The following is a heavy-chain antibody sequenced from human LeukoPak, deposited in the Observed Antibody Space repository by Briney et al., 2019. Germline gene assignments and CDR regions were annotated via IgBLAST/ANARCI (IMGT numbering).Heavy chain of an antibody. J-gene: IGHJ3*02. V-gene: IGHV4-30-4*01. CDR1: GGSISSGDYY. CDR3: ARARSAAFDI. CDR2: IYYSGST. Sequence: SETLSLTCTVSGGSISSGDYYWSWIRQPPGKGLEWIGYIYYSGSTYYNPSLKSRVTISVDTSKNQFSLKLSSVTAADTAVYYCARARSAAFDIWGQGTMVTVPS.